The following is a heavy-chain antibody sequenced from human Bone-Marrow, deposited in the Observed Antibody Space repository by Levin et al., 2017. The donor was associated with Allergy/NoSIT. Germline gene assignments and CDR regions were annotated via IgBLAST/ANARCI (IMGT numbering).Heavy chain of an antibody. CDR3: ARDKWELTDVHIDY. Sequence: GGSLRLSCVASGFTFSSYWMSWVRQAPGKGLEWVAIIKQDGSEKYYVDSVKGRFTISRDNAKNSLFLQMNSLRAEDTAVYYCARDKWELTDVHIDYWGQGTLVTVSS. CDR2: IKQDGSEK. V-gene: IGHV3-7*01. J-gene: IGHJ4*02. CDR1: GFTFSSYW. D-gene: IGHD1-26*01.